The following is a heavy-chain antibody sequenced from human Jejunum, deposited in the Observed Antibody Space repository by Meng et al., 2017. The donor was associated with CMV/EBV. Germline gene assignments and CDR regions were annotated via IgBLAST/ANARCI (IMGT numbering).Heavy chain of an antibody. CDR1: GYTFTSYD. CDR3: ARDLSGYYSFVDY. V-gene: IGHV1-2*06. CDR2: INPNNGGA. J-gene: IGHJ4*02. Sequence: QVQRVQSGVKVKKPGDSVKVSCKASGYTFTSYDINWVRQGTGQGLEWMGRINPNNGGANYAQQFQGRVTMTTDTSISTAYMELSRLRSDDTAVYYCARDLSGYYSFVDYWGQGTLVTVSS. D-gene: IGHD3-22*01.